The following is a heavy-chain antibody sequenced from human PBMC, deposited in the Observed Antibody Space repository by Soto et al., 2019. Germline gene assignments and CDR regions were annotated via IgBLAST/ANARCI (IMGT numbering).Heavy chain of an antibody. D-gene: IGHD6-6*01. Sequence: QVQLQQWGAGLLKPSETLSLTCAVYGGSFSGYSWSWLRQPPGKGLEWIGEINHSGSTNYNPSLKSRVTISVDTYKHQFSLKLSSVNAADTAVYYCARGLRGLVAKRHEWGSSSSGRGYYYYVMDVWGQGTTVTVSS. CDR2: INHSGST. CDR3: ARGLRGLVAKRHEWGSSSSGRGYYYYVMDV. V-gene: IGHV4-34*01. CDR1: GGSFSGYS. J-gene: IGHJ6*02.